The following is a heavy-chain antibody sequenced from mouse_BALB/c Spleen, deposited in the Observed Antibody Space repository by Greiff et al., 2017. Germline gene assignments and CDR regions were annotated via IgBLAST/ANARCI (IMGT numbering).Heavy chain of an antibody. CDR3: AYYGYDGRDY. J-gene: IGHJ2*01. Sequence: VQLKESGAELVKPGASVKLSCTASGFNIKDTYMHWVKQRPEQGLEWIGRIDPANGNTKYDPKFQGKATITADTSSNTAYLQLSSLTSEDTAVYYCAYYGYDGRDYWGQGTTLTVSS. CDR2: IDPANGNT. D-gene: IGHD2-2*01. V-gene: IGHV14-3*02. CDR1: GFNIKDTY.